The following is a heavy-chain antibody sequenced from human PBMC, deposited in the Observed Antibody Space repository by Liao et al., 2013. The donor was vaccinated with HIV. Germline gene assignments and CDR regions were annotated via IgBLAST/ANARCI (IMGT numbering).Heavy chain of an antibody. J-gene: IGHJ5*02. CDR2: IYTSGST. V-gene: IGHV4-4*07. Sequence: QVQLQESGPGLVKPSETLSLTCTVSGGSISSYYWSWIRQPPGKGLEWIGHIYTSGSTNYNPSLKSRVTMSVDTSKNQFSLKLSSVTAADTAVYYCARVDQYYDYWRGYENWFDPWGQGTLVTVSS. CDR1: GGSISSYY. CDR3: ARVDQYYDYWRGYENWFDP. D-gene: IGHD3-3*01.